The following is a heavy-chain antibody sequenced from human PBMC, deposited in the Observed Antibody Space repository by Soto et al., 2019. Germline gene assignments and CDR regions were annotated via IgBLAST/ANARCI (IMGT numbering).Heavy chain of an antibody. Sequence: SATLSLTCTVSGGSISSYYWSWIRQPPGKGLEWIGYIYYSGSTNYNPSLKSRVTISVDTSKNQFSLKLSSVTAADTAVFYCARADSGSYLGGYYFDYWGQGTLVTVSS. V-gene: IGHV4-59*01. D-gene: IGHD1-26*01. CDR2: IYYSGST. J-gene: IGHJ4*02. CDR3: ARADSGSYLGGYYFDY. CDR1: GGSISSYY.